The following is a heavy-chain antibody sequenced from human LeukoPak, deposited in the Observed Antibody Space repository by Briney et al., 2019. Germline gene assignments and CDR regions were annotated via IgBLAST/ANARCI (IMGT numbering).Heavy chain of an antibody. CDR1: GYTFTSYG. D-gene: IGHD6-19*01. V-gene: IGHV1-18*01. CDR2: ISAYNGNT. CDR3: ATVGPYLGSGWYNWFDP. Sequence: GASVKVSCKASGYTFTSYGISWVRQAPGQGREWMGWISAYNGNTNYAQKLQGRVTMTTDTSTSTAYMELRSLRSDDTAVYYCATVGPYLGSGWYNWFDPWGQGTLVTVSS. J-gene: IGHJ5*02.